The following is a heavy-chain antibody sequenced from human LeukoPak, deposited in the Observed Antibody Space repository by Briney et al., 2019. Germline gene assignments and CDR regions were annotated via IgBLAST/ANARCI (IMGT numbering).Heavy chain of an antibody. CDR1: GFTFSSYE. CDR3: ARDQVSMVRGVILYYYYGMDV. CDR2: ISSSGSTI. J-gene: IGHJ6*02. D-gene: IGHD3-10*01. V-gene: IGHV3-48*03. Sequence: GGSLRLSCAASGFTFSSYEMNWVRQAPGKGLEWVSYISSSGSTIYYADSVKGRFTISRDNAKNSLYLQMNSLRAEDTAVYYCARDQVSMVRGVILYYYYGMDVWGQGTTVTVSS.